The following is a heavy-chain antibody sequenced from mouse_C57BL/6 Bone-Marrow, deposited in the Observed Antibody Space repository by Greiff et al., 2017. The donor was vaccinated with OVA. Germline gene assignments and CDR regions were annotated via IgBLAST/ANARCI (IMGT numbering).Heavy chain of an antibody. CDR2: IDPSDSYT. CDR1: GYTFTSYW. CDR3: ARGTWFAC. Sequence: VQLQQPGAELVMPGASVKLSCKASGYTFTSYWMHWVKQRPGQGLEWIGEIDPSDSYTNYNQKFKGKSTLSVDKSSSTAYMQLSSLTSEDSAVYYCARGTWFACWGQGTLVTVSA. J-gene: IGHJ3*01. V-gene: IGHV1-69*01.